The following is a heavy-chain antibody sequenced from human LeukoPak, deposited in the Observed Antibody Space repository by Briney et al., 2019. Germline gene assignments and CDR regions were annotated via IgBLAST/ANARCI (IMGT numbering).Heavy chain of an antibody. V-gene: IGHV1-2*02. J-gene: IGHJ6*02. CDR3: ARVRSAGGSGSYFRGPGGKADYYGMDV. D-gene: IGHD3-10*01. CDR1: GYTFTGYY. Sequence: GASVKVSCKASGYTFTGYYMHWVRQAPGQGLEWMGWINPNSGGTNYAQKFQGRVTMTRDTSISTAYMELSRLKSDDTAVYYCARVRSAGGSGSYFRGPGGKADYYGMDVWGQGTTVTVSS. CDR2: INPNSGGT.